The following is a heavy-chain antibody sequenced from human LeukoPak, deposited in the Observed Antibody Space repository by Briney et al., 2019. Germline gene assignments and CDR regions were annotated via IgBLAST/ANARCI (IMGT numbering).Heavy chain of an antibody. V-gene: IGHV5-51*01. CDR3: ARQDGSGSYDAFDI. CDR1: GYIFTNYW. CDR2: IYPGDSDT. Sequence: GESLKISCKGSGYIFTNYWIGWVRQMPGKGLEWMAIIYPGDSDTGYSPSFQGQVTISVDKSISTAYLQWSTLEASDSAMYYCARQDGSGSYDAFDIWGQGTMVTVSS. D-gene: IGHD3-10*01. J-gene: IGHJ3*02.